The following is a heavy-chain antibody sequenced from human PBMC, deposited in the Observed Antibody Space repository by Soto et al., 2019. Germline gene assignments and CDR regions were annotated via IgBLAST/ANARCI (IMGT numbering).Heavy chain of an antibody. CDR1: GYTFTSYD. J-gene: IGHJ4*02. CDR2: MNPNSGNT. Sequence: QVQLVQSGAEVKKPGASVKVSCKASGYTFTSYDINWVRQATGQGLEWMGWMNPNSGNTGYAQKFQGRVTMTRNTSISTAYMELSSLRSEDTAVYDGARGLAPYSSSWYGYWGKGTLVTFSS. D-gene: IGHD6-13*01. V-gene: IGHV1-8*01. CDR3: ARGLAPYSSSWYGY.